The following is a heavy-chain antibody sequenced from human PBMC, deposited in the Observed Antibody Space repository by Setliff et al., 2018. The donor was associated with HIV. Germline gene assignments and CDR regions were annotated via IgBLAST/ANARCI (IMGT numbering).Heavy chain of an antibody. J-gene: IGHJ5*02. V-gene: IGHV4-39*01. CDR2: IYYGGTT. Sequence: PPRKGLEWLGHIGNIYYGGTTYYNPSLKGRITISVFTSSQQLSLTLTSVTPADTAVYYCARLRAAGTVHYFDPWGQGTQVTVSS. CDR3: ARLRAAGTVHYFDP. D-gene: IGHD6-13*01.